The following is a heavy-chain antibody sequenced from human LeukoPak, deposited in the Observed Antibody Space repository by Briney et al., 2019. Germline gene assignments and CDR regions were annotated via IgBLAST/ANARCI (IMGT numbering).Heavy chain of an antibody. CDR2: IYYSGGT. CDR1: GGSMSPYH. Sequence: PSETLSLTCTVSGGSMSPYHWGWIRQPPGKGLEWTGYIYYSGGTNYNPSLKSRVTISVDTSKNQFSLKLSSVTVADTAIYYCARAVSGRFDYWGQGTLVTVSS. J-gene: IGHJ4*02. D-gene: IGHD6-19*01. V-gene: IGHV4-59*08. CDR3: ARAVSGRFDY.